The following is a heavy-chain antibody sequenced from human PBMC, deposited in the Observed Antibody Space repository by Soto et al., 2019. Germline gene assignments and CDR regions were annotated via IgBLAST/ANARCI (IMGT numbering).Heavy chain of an antibody. CDR3: ARGLSSPAAYGY. Sequence: PSETLSLTCAVYGGSFSGYYWSWIRQPPGKGLEWIGEINHSGSTNYNPSLKSRVTISVDTSKNQFSLKLSSVTAADTAVYYCARGLSSPAAYGYWGQGILVTVSS. CDR2: INHSGST. J-gene: IGHJ4*02. CDR1: GGSFSGYY. V-gene: IGHV4-34*01. D-gene: IGHD6-13*01.